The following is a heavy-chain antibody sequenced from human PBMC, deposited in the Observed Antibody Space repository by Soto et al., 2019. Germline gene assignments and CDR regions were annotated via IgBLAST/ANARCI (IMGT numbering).Heavy chain of an antibody. Sequence: ASVKVSCKASGYTFTSYYMHWVRQAPGQGLEWMGIINPSGGSTSYAQKFQGRVTMTRDTSTSTFYMELSSLRSEDTAVYYCARDLRVSTVTTTDNWFDPWGQGTLVTVS. J-gene: IGHJ5*02. D-gene: IGHD4-17*01. CDR3: ARDLRVSTVTTTDNWFDP. CDR2: INPSGGST. V-gene: IGHV1-46*01. CDR1: GYTFTSYY.